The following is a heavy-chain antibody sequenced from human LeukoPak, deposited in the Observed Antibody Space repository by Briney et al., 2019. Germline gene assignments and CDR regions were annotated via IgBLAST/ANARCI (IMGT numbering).Heavy chain of an antibody. D-gene: IGHD3-22*01. CDR1: GGSISSGGSS. CDR2: IYHSGST. Sequence: SQTLSLTCAVSGGSISSGGSSWSWIRQPPGKGLEWIGYIYHSGSTYYNPSLKSRVTISVDRSKNQFSPKLSSVTAADTAVYYCARSVGGYYDSSGYVPDAFDIWGQGTMVTVSS. V-gene: IGHV4-30-2*01. CDR3: ARSVGGYYDSSGYVPDAFDI. J-gene: IGHJ3*02.